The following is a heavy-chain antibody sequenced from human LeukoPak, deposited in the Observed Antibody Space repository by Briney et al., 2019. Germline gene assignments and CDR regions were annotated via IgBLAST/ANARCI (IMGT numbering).Heavy chain of an antibody. CDR2: IASKTDGGTT. J-gene: IGHJ4*02. CDR1: GFTFGHNA. V-gene: IGHV3-15*04. CDR3: TTGIRGD. Sequence: GGSLRLSCVASGFTFGHNAMAWVRQAPGKGLEWVGRIASKTDGGTTDYAAPVKGRFTISRDDSKNTLFLQMNSLKTEDTAVYYCTTGIRGDCGQGTLVTVSS.